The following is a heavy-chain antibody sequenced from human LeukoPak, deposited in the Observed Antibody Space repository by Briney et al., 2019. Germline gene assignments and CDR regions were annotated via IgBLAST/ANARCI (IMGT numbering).Heavy chain of an antibody. CDR2: INPNSGGT. V-gene: IGHV1-2*06. J-gene: IGHJ4*02. CDR3: ARGLRYFDWLLYQYFED. Sequence: ASVKVSCKASGYTFTGYYMHWVRQAPGQGLEWMGRINPNSGGTNYAQKFQGRVTMTRDTSISTAYMELSRLRSDDTAVYYCARGLRYFDWLLYQYFEDWGQGTLVTVSA. CDR1: GYTFTGYY. D-gene: IGHD3-9*01.